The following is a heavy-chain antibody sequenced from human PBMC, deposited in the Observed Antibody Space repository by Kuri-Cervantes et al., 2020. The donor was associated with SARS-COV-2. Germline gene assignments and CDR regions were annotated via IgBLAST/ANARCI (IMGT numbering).Heavy chain of an antibody. V-gene: IGHV3-33*01. Sequence: AGSLRLSCAASGFTFSSDGMHWVRQAPGKGLEWVAVIWYDGSNKYYADSVKGRFTISRDNSKNTLYLQMNSLRSKDTAVYYCARDGGGYMDVGGKGTTVTVSS. D-gene: IGHD3-16*01. CDR2: IWYDGSNK. CDR3: ARDGGGYMDV. CDR1: GFTFSSDG. J-gene: IGHJ6*03.